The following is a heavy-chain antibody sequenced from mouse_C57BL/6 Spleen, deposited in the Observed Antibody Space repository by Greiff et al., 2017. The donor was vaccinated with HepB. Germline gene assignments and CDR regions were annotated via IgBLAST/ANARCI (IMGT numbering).Heavy chain of an antibody. D-gene: IGHD4-1*01. CDR2: IYPGDGDT. J-gene: IGHJ1*03. V-gene: IGHV1-82*01. CDR1: GYAFSSSW. CDR3: ARSELGHWYIDV. Sequence: QVQLQQSGPELVKPGASVKISCKASGYAFSSSWMNWVKQRPGKGLEWIGRIYPGDGDTNYNGKFKGKATLTADKSSSTAYMQLSSLTSEDSAVYICARSELGHWYIDVWGTGTTVTVSS.